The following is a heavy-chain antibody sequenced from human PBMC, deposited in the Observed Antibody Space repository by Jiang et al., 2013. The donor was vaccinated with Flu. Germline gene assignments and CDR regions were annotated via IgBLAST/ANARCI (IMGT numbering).Heavy chain of an antibody. CDR3: ARGLKSSITVTLGPNSFDI. CDR1: GFTFSLYE. CDR2: ITERGTTR. J-gene: IGHJ3*02. V-gene: IGHV3-48*03. Sequence: VQLVESGGALVQPGGSLRLSCAASGFTFSLYEMNWVRQAPGRGLEWVSYITERGTTRYFADSVKGRFTISRDNAKNSLFLQMNSLRAEDTAVYYCARGLKSSITVTLGPNSFDIWGQGTMVTVSS. D-gene: IGHD4-17*01.